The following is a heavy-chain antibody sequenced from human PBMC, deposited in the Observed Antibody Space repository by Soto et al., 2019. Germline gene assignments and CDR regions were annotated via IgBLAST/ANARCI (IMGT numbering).Heavy chain of an antibody. V-gene: IGHV4-31*03. CDR3: ARGRIAVAGTDDY. CDR2: IYYSGST. CDR1: GGSISSGGYY. Sequence: SETLSLTCTVSGGSISSGGYYWSWIRQHPGKGLEWIGYIYYSGSTYYNPSLKSRVTISVDTSKNQFSLKLSSVTAADTAVYYCARGRIAVAGTDDYWGQGTLVTVSS. D-gene: IGHD6-19*01. J-gene: IGHJ4*02.